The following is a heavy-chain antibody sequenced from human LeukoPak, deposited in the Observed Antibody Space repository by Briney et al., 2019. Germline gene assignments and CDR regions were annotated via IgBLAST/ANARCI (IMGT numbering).Heavy chain of an antibody. V-gene: IGHV3-15*01. Sequence: GGYLRLSCAASGFTFSNAWMSWVRQAPGQGLDWVGRIKSKSDGGTTDYAAPVKGRFTISRDDSKNTLYLQMNSLKTEDTAVYYCTTDRAPRYCSSTSCYDYYYYMDVWGNGTTVTVSS. CDR2: IKSKSDGGTT. CDR1: GFTFSNAW. J-gene: IGHJ6*03. D-gene: IGHD2-2*01. CDR3: TTDRAPRYCSSTSCYDYYYYMDV.